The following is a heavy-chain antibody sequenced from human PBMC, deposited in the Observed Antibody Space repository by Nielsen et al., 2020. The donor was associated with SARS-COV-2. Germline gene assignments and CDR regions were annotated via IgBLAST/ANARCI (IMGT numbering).Heavy chain of an antibody. CDR2: ISWNSGSI. J-gene: IGHJ6*02. Sequence: GGSLRLSCAASGFTFDDYAMHWVRQAPGKGLEWVSGISWNSGSIGYADSVKGRFTISRDNAKNSLYLQMNSLRAEDTAVYYCARDLSYYYDSSASNGMDVWGQGTTVTVSS. CDR3: ARDLSYYYDSSASNGMDV. D-gene: IGHD3-22*01. V-gene: IGHV3-9*01. CDR1: GFTFDDYA.